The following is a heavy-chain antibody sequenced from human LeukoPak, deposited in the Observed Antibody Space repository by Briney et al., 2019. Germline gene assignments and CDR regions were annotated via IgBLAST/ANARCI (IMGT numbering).Heavy chain of an antibody. CDR2: IYSGGST. Sequence: GGSLRLSCAGSGFTFSTSWMHWVRQAPGKGLEWVSVIYSGGSTYYADSVKGRFTISRDNSENTLYLQMNSLRVEDTAVYFCARDARNYGGYYFDYWGQGTLVTVSS. D-gene: IGHD2-21*01. CDR3: ARDARNYGGYYFDY. V-gene: IGHV3-66*01. J-gene: IGHJ4*02. CDR1: GFTFSTSW.